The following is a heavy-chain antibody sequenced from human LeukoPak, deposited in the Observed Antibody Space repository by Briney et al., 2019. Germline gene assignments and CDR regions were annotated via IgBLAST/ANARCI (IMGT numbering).Heavy chain of an antibody. V-gene: IGHV3-30-3*01. CDR3: ARPDCSSTSCYAPFDY. CDR2: ISYDGSNK. J-gene: IGHJ4*02. D-gene: IGHD2-2*01. Sequence: PGGSLRLSCAASGFTFSSYAMHWVRQAPGRGLEWVAVISYDGSNKYYADSVKGRFTTSRDNSKNTLYLQMNSLRAEDTAVYYCARPDCSSTSCYAPFDYWGQGTLVTVSS. CDR1: GFTFSSYA.